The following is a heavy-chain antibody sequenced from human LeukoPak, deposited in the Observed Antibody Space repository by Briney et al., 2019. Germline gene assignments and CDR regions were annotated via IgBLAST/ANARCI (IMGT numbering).Heavy chain of an antibody. CDR3: ARGPSGLRSPFNT. Sequence: SETLSLTRTVSGGSISSYYWSWIRQPPGKGLEWIGYIYYSGSTNYDPSLTSRATISVDTSRNQVSLKLTSVTAADTAVYYCARGPSGLRSPFNTWGQGTTVTVSS. J-gene: IGHJ3*02. CDR2: IYYSGST. V-gene: IGHV4-59*12. CDR1: GGSISSYY. D-gene: IGHD5-12*01.